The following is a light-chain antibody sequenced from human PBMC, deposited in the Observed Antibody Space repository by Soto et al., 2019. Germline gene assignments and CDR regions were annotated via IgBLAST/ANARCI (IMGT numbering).Light chain of an antibody. V-gene: IGKV3-11*01. CDR2: GAS. J-gene: IGKJ5*01. CDR3: HQRSNWPPDT. Sequence: EIVMTQSPDTLFVSLGEGATLSFRASQSVSSHLAWYQQKPGQAPRLLIYGASSRATDIPDRFSGSGSGTDFTLTISRLEPEDFAVYYCHQRSNWPPDTFGQGTRLEIK. CDR1: QSVSSH.